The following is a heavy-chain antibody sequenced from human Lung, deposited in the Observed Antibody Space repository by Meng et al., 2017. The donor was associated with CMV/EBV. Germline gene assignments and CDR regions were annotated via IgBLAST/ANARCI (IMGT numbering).Heavy chain of an antibody. CDR2: ISAYNGNT. Sequence: QGQLWQSGGEVKKPGASVQVSCKASGYTFTNYGITWVRQAPGQGLEWMGWISAYNGNTNYAQTLQGRLTMTTDTSTSTAYMELRSLRSDDTAVYYCARVEVGITSGDYWGQGTLVTVSS. V-gene: IGHV1-18*01. CDR3: ARVEVGITSGDY. D-gene: IGHD1-26*01. J-gene: IGHJ4*02. CDR1: GYTFTNYG.